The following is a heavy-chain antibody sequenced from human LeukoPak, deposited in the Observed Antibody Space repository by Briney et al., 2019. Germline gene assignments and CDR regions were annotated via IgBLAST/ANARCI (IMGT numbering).Heavy chain of an antibody. CDR3: ARVTAVAGKVPTEFDY. Sequence: ASVKVSCKASGYTFTGYYMHWVRQAPGQGLEWMGWINPNSGGTNYAQKFRGRVTMTRDTSISTAYMELSRLRSDDTAVYYCARVTAVAGKVPTEFDYWGQGTLVTVSS. V-gene: IGHV1-2*02. D-gene: IGHD6-13*01. J-gene: IGHJ4*02. CDR1: GYTFTGYY. CDR2: INPNSGGT.